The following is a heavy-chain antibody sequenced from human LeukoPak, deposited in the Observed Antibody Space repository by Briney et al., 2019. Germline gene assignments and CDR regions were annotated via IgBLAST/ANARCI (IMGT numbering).Heavy chain of an antibody. Sequence: ASVTVSCKASGYTFTSYAMHWVRQAPGQRLEWMGWINAGNGNTRYSQKFQGRVTITRDTSASTAYMELSSLRSEDTAVYYCARDGEYSGYALDYWGQGTLVTVSS. CDR2: INAGNGNT. CDR1: GYTFTSYA. CDR3: ARDGEYSGYALDY. D-gene: IGHD5-12*01. J-gene: IGHJ4*02. V-gene: IGHV1-3*01.